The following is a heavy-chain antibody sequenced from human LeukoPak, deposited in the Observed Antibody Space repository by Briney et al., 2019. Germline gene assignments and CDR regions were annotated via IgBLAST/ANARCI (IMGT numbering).Heavy chain of an antibody. CDR1: GFTFSDYY. V-gene: IGHV3-11*06. J-gene: IGHJ4*02. CDR3: ARAPYYDILTGYSDY. CDR2: ISSGSSYT. D-gene: IGHD3-9*01. Sequence: GGSLRLSCAASGFTFSDYYMSWIRQAPGKGLEWVSYISSGSSYTNYADSVKGRFTISRDNAKNSLYLQMNSLKAEDTAVYYCARAPYYDILTGYSDYWGQGTLVTVSS.